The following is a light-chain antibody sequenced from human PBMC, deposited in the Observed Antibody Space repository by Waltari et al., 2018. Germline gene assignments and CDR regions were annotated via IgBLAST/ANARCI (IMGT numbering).Light chain of an antibody. J-gene: IGKJ4*01. Sequence: DVQVTQSPSSLSASVGDSVTITCRPSQDIDRYLIWYQQKPGNAPKLLIYAASYLQSGVPSMFSGSGSGTDCSLTISSLQPEDFAVYYCQQNYRTPTFGGGTKVEVK. CDR2: AAS. CDR3: QQNYRTPT. V-gene: IGKV1-39*01. CDR1: QDIDRY.